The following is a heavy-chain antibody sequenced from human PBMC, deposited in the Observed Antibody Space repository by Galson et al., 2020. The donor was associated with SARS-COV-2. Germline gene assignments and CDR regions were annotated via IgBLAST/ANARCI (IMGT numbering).Heavy chain of an antibody. CDR1: GGSISSGGYS. CDR2: IYQSGAT. CDR3: ARRYTYGLSPYWYFDL. J-gene: IGHJ2*01. D-gene: IGHD5-18*01. Sequence: SETLSLTCAVSGGSISSGGYSWTWIRQPPGKGLEWIGYIYQSGATHYNPSLKSRLTIPLDRSKNQLSLDLKSVNVADSAVYYCARRYTYGLSPYWYFDLWGRGTLVTVSS. V-gene: IGHV4-30-2*01.